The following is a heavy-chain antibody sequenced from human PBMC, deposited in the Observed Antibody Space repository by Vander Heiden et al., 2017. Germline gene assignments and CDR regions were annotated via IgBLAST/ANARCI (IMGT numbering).Heavy chain of an antibody. Sequence: EVQLVESGGGLVKPGGSLRLSCAASGFPSSSYSMNWVRQPPGKGLEWVSSISSSSSYIYYADSVKGRFTISRDNAKNSLYLQMNSLRAEDTAVYYCARDGYGGLGYWGQGTLVTVSS. CDR1: GFPSSSYS. CDR3: ARDGYGGLGY. J-gene: IGHJ4*02. CDR2: ISSSSSYI. V-gene: IGHV3-21*01. D-gene: IGHD5-12*01.